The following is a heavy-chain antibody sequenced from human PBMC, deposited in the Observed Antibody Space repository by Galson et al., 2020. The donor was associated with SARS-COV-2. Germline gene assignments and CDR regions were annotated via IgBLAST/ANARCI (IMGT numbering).Heavy chain of an antibody. D-gene: IGHD3-3*01. V-gene: IGHV4-4*07. CDR2: IYTSGST. Sequence: SQTLSLTCTVSGGSISSYYWSWIRQPAGKGLEWIGRIYTSGSTNYNPSLKSRVTMSVDTSKNQFSLKLSSVTAADTAVYYCARVGLGDYDFWSGYPYYYYGMDVWGQGTTVTVSS. J-gene: IGHJ6*02. CDR3: ARVGLGDYDFWSGYPYYYYGMDV. CDR1: GGSISSYY.